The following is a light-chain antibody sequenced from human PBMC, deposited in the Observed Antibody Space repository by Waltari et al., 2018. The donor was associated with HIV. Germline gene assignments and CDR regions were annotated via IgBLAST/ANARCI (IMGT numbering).Light chain of an antibody. CDR2: GNT. CDR3: QSYDSGLSAYV. V-gene: IGLV1-40*01. J-gene: IGLJ1*01. Sequence: QSVLTPPPSVSGAPGQRVTISCTGSSSNIGAGYDVHWFQQLPGTAPKLLLYGNTNRPSGVPDRFSGSKSGTSASLAITGLQAEDEADYYCQSYDSGLSAYVFGTGTKVTVL. CDR1: SSNIGAGYD.